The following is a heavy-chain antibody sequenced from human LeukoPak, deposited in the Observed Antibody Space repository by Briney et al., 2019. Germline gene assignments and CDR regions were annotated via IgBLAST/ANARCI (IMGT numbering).Heavy chain of an antibody. V-gene: IGHV3-23*01. CDR1: GFTFGDYA. Sequence: GGSLRLSCTASGFTFGDYAMSWFRQAPGKGLEWVSAISASGDYTHYADSVKGRFDISRDNSKNTVYLQMSSLRAEDAALYYCAKDPNGDYVGAFDSWGQGITVIVSS. CDR3: AKDPNGDYVGAFDS. CDR2: ISASGDYT. J-gene: IGHJ3*02. D-gene: IGHD4-17*01.